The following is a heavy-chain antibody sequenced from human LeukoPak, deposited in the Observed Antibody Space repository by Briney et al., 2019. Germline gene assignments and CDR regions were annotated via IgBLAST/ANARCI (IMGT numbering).Heavy chain of an antibody. CDR1: GFTFSSYS. J-gene: IGHJ4*02. D-gene: IGHD3-10*01. V-gene: IGHV3-48*01. Sequence: PGGSLRLSCAASGFTFSSYSMNWVRQAPGKGLEWVSYISSSSSTIYYADSVKGRFTISRDNAKNSLYLQMNSLRAEDTAVYYCARVGNYYGSGSYDHFDYWGQGTLVTVSS. CDR2: ISSSSSTI. CDR3: ARVGNYYGSGSYDHFDY.